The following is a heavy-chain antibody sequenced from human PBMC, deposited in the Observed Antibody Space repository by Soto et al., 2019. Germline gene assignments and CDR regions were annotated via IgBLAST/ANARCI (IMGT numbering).Heavy chain of an antibody. CDR2: IYYSGST. CDR3: ASSAPSTSPRRKVPAAMRSDYYYGMDV. Sequence: SETLSLTCTVSGGSISSGGYYWSWIRQHPGKGLEWIGYIYYSGSTYYNPSLKSRVTISVDTSKNQFSLKLSSVTAADTAVYYFASSAPSTSPRRKVPAAMRSDYYYGMDVWGQGTTVTVSS. V-gene: IGHV4-31*03. J-gene: IGHJ6*02. CDR1: GGSISSGGYY. D-gene: IGHD2-2*01.